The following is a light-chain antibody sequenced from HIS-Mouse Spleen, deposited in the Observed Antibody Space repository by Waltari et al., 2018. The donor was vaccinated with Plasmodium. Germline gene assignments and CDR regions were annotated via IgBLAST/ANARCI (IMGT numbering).Light chain of an antibody. CDR2: DAS. J-gene: IGKJ4*01. V-gene: IGKV1-33*01. CDR1: QDISND. Sequence: DIQMTQSPSSLPASVGDSVTITCQASQDISNDLNWYQQKPGKAPKLLIYDASNLETGVPSRFSGSGSGTDFTFTISSLQPEDIATYYCQQYDNLPLTFGGGTKVEIK. CDR3: QQYDNLPLT.